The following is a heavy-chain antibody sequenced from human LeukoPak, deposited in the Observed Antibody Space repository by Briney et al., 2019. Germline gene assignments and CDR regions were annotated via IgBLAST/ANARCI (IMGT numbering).Heavy chain of an antibody. Sequence: KVSETLSLTCTVSGGSISSSSYYWGWIRQPPGKGLEWIGSIYYSGITYYNPSLKSRVTISVDTSKNQFSLKLSSVTAADTAVYYCARSGSYSFWFDPWGQGTLVTVSS. D-gene: IGHD1-26*01. CDR2: IYYSGIT. V-gene: IGHV4-39*01. CDR1: GGSISSSSYY. J-gene: IGHJ5*02. CDR3: ARSGSYSFWFDP.